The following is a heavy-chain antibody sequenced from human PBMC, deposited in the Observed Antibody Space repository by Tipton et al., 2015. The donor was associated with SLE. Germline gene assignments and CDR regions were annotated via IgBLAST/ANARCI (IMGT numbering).Heavy chain of an antibody. CDR3: ARGGVVGARWLDY. J-gene: IGHJ4*02. CDR1: GGSFSGYY. V-gene: IGHV4-4*09. Sequence: LACAVYGGSFSGYYWSWIRQPAGKGLEWIGYIYTSGSTNYNPSLKSRVTISVDTSKNQFSLKLSSVTAADTAVYYCARGGVVGARWLDYWGQGTLVTVSS. CDR2: IYTSGST. D-gene: IGHD1-26*01.